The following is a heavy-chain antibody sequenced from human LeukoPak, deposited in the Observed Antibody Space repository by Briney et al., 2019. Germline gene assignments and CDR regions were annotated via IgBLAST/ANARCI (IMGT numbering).Heavy chain of an antibody. CDR3: AKDREIYGYSSSLGMDV. CDR1: GFTVSSNY. J-gene: IGHJ6*02. CDR2: IYSGGST. D-gene: IGHD6-13*01. Sequence: GGSLRLSCAASGFTVSSNYMSWVRQAPGKGLEWVSVIYSGGSTYYADSVKGRFTISRDNSKNTPYLQMNSLRAEDTAVYYCAKDREIYGYSSSLGMDVWGQGTTVTVSS. V-gene: IGHV3-66*01.